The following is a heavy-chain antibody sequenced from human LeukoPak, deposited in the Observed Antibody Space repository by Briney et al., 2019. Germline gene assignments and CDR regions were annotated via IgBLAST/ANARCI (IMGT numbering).Heavy chain of an antibody. CDR1: GHTFTAYY. J-gene: IGHJ4*02. Sequence: ASVQVSCKASGHTFTAYYMHWVRQAPGQGLEWMGRINPNSGGTNYVQKFQGRVTMTRDTSISTAYMELSRLRSDDTAVYYCARGNLEKSDYWGQGTLVTVFS. CDR3: ARGNLEKSDY. V-gene: IGHV1-2*06. D-gene: IGHD1-1*01. CDR2: INPNSGGT.